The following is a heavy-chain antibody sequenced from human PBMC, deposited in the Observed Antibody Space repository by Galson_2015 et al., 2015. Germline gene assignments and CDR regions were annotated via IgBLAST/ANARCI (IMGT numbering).Heavy chain of an antibody. V-gene: IGHV1-46*01. J-gene: IGHJ4*02. CDR1: GYTFTSYY. CDR3: ARGALVGATPGSFFGY. D-gene: IGHD1-26*01. CDR2: INPSGGST. Sequence: SVKVSCKASGYTFTSYYMHWVRQAPGQGLEWMGIINPSGGSTSYAQKFQGRVTMTRDTSTSTVYMELSSLRSEDTAVYYCARGALVGATPGSFFGYWGQGTLVTVSS.